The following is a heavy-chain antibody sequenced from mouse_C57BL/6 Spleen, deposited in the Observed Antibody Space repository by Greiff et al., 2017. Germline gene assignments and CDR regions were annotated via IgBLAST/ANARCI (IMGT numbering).Heavy chain of an antibody. CDR1: GYTFTSYW. J-gene: IGHJ2*01. V-gene: IGHV1-64*01. CDR3: ARRNPYFDY. Sequence: QVQLQQPGAELVKPGASVKLSCKASGYTFTSYWMHWVKQRPGQGLAWIGMIHPNSGSTNYNEKFKSKATLTVDKSSSTAYMQLSSLTSEDAAVYYCARRNPYFDYWGQGTTLTVSS. CDR2: IHPNSGST.